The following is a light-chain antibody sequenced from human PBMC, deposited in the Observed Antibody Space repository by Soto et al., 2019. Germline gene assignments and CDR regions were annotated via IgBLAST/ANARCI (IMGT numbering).Light chain of an antibody. CDR2: RYN. V-gene: IGLV1-47*01. J-gene: IGLJ2*01. Sequence: QSVLTQPPSASGTPGQRVTISCSGSTSNIGSNYVYWYQQLPGTAPKLLIYRYNQRPSGVPDRFSGSKSGTSASLAISGLRSEDEVDYYCAAWDDSQIVVFGGGTKLTVL. CDR1: TSNIGSNY. CDR3: AAWDDSQIVV.